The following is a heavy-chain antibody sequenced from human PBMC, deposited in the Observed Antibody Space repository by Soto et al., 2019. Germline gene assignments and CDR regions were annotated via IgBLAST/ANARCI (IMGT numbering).Heavy chain of an antibody. D-gene: IGHD6-6*01. CDR2: IYYSGRT. V-gene: IGHV4-31*03. CDR3: ARTKDYSSSLDY. Sequence: SETLSLTCTVSGGSSSSGGYYWTWIRQHPGKGLEWIGCIYYSGRTYYNPSLKSRVTISVDTSKRQFSLKLSSVTAADTAIYYCARTKDYSSSLDYWGQGALVTVSS. CDR1: GGSSSSGGYY. J-gene: IGHJ4*02.